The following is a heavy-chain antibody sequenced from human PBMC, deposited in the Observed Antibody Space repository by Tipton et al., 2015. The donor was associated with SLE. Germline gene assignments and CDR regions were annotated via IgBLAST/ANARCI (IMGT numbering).Heavy chain of an antibody. CDR3: ARHWGGSGTLGY. J-gene: IGHJ4*02. V-gene: IGHV4-4*09. D-gene: IGHD2-21*01. CDR1: GGSISSHY. CDR2: IYTSGST. Sequence: TLSLTCTVSGGSISSHYWSWTRQPPGKGLEWIGYIYTSGSTNYNPSLKSRVTISVDTSKNQFSLKLSSVTAADTAVYYCARHWGGSGTLGYWGQGTLVTVSS.